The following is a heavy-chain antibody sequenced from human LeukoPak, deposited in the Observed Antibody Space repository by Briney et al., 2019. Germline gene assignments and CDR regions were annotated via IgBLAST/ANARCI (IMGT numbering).Heavy chain of an antibody. CDR2: ISGSGGST. V-gene: IGHV3-23*01. Sequence: PGGSLRLSCAASGFTFSSYAMSWVRQAPGKGLEWVSAISGSGGSTYYADSVKGRFTISIDNSKNTLYLQMNSLRAEDTAVYYCAKDWGSSGWSMGFDYWGQGTLVTVSS. CDR3: AKDWGSSGWSMGFDY. D-gene: IGHD6-19*01. CDR1: GFTFSSYA. J-gene: IGHJ4*02.